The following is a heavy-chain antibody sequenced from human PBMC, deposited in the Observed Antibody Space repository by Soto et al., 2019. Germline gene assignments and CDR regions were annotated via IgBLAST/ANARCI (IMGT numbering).Heavy chain of an antibody. CDR3: AREGRAPYYYYGMDV. Sequence: PSDTLSLTCTVSGGSISIGDYYWSCIRQPPGKGLEWIGYIYYSGSTYYNPSLKSRVTISVDTSKNQFSLKLSSVTAADTAVYYCAREGRAPYYYYGMDVWGQGTTVTVSS. CDR2: IYYSGST. J-gene: IGHJ6*02. CDR1: GGSISIGDYY. V-gene: IGHV4-30-4*02.